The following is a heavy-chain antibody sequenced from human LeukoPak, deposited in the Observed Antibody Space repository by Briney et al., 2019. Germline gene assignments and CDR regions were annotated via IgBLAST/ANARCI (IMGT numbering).Heavy chain of an antibody. Sequence: SETLSLTCAVYGGSFSGYYWSWIRQPPGKGLEWIGEINHSGSTNYNPSLKSRVTISVDTSKNQSSLKLSSVTAADTAVYYCARGGAYYYGSGSYYPNWFDPWGQGTLVTVSS. V-gene: IGHV4-34*01. CDR2: INHSGST. CDR1: GGSFSGYY. J-gene: IGHJ5*02. CDR3: ARGGAYYYGSGSYYPNWFDP. D-gene: IGHD3-10*01.